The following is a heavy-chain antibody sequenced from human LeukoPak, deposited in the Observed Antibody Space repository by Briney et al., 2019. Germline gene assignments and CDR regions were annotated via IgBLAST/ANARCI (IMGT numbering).Heavy chain of an antibody. CDR1: GFTFSSYS. J-gene: IGHJ6*03. CDR2: IISISSHI. CDR3: VRTRAPSNGRVLYYMDV. D-gene: IGHD2-2*01. Sequence: GGSLRLSCAASGFTFSSYSMNWVRQAPGKGLEWVASIISISSHIYYADSVKGRFTISRDNAKNSLYLQMNSLRPEDTAVYYCVRTRAPSNGRVLYYMDVWGKGTTVTVSS. V-gene: IGHV3-21*01.